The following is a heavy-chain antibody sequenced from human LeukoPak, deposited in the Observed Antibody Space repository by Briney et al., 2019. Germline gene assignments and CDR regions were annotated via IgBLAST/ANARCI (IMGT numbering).Heavy chain of an antibody. CDR3: ARRGSSSWYGWFDP. CDR2: IIPIFGTA. J-gene: IGHJ5*02. V-gene: IGHV1-69*13. CDR1: GYTFNYYG. D-gene: IGHD6-13*01. Sequence: EASVKVSCKASGYTFNYYGISWVRQAPGQGLEWMGGIIPIFGTANYAQKFQGRVTITADESTSTAYMELSSLRSEDTAVYYCARRGSSSWYGWFDPWGQGTLVTVSS.